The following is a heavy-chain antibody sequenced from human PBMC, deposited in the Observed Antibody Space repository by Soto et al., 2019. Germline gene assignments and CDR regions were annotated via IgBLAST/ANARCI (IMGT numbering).Heavy chain of an antibody. J-gene: IGHJ4*02. CDR2: ISTYNGNT. Sequence: QVQLLQSGAEVKKPGASVKVSCKASGYTFITYGVSWVRHAPGQGLDWLGRISTYNGNTRYAERLQGRVTMTTDTTTNTAYMELRNLRSDDTAVYSCARGPTDYYDNSANYFVYYWGQGTLVTVSS. V-gene: IGHV1-18*01. CDR1: GYTFITYG. D-gene: IGHD3-22*01. CDR3: ARGPTDYYDNSANYFVYY.